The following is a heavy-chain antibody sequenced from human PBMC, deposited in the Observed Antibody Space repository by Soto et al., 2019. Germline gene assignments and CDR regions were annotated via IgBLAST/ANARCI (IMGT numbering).Heavy chain of an antibody. D-gene: IGHD6-19*01. CDR2: IKTDGYAA. CDR1: GFTFDSRW. CDR3: VRESGVAADC. Sequence: ESGGVLVQPGGSLRLSCVASGFTFDSRWMHWVRQAPGEGRVWVSRIKTDGYAAAYADSVKGRFTMSRDNTTNTVYLQMNSLRAEDTAVYFCVRESGVAADCWGQGTLVTVSS. V-gene: IGHV3-74*01. J-gene: IGHJ4*02.